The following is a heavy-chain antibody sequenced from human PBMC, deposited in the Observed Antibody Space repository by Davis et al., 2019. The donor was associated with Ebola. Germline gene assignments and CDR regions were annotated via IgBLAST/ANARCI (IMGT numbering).Heavy chain of an antibody. V-gene: IGHV1-46*01. CDR3: ARAAPHRGGWYADGMDV. D-gene: IGHD6-19*01. CDR1: GYTFTSYY. J-gene: IGHJ6*02. CDR2: INPSGGST. Sequence: ASVKVSCKASGYTFTSYYMHWVRQAPGQGLEWMGIINPSGGSTSYAQKFQGRVTMTRDTSTSTVYMELSSLGSEDTAVYYCARAAPHRGGWYADGMDVWGQGTTVTVSS.